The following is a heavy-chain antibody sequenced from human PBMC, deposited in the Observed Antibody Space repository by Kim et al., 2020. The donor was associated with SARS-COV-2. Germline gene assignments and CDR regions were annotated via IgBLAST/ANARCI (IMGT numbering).Heavy chain of an antibody. CDR3: ARDRRGSGSYPPKLNWFDP. CDR2: INWNGGST. CDR1: GFTFDDYG. Sequence: GGSLRLSCAASGFTFDDYGMSWVRQAPGKGLEWVSGINWNGGSTGYADSVKGRFTISRDNAKNSLYLQMNSLRAEDTALYYCARDRRGSGSYPPKLNWFDPWGQGTLVTVSS. V-gene: IGHV3-20*04. J-gene: IGHJ5*02. D-gene: IGHD3-10*01.